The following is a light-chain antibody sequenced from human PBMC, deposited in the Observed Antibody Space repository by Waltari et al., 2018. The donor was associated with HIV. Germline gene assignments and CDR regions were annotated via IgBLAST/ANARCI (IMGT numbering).Light chain of an antibody. CDR3: LAFDVGLGHWV. Sequence: QSLLTQSASVSGAPGQRITISCTGHWGNIGSLNNVHWYQQPPGAAPKLLIFDNSNRPSGISGLFSASRSGPSASLTIACLQPEDEAYYFCLAFDVGLGHWVFVEGARLTVL. CDR2: DNS. J-gene: IGLJ3*02. V-gene: IGLV1-40*01. CDR1: WGNIGSLNN.